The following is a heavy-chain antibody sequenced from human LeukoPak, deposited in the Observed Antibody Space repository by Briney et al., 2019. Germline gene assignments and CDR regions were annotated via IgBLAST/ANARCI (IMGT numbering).Heavy chain of an antibody. V-gene: IGHV3-33*01. D-gene: IGHD5-12*01. CDR1: GLTFSSYG. CDR2: IWYDGSNK. J-gene: IGHJ4*02. Sequence: GGSLRLSCAAAGLTFSSYGMHWVRQAPGKGLEWVAVIWYDGSNKYYADSVKGRFTISRDNSKNTLYLQMNSLRAEDTAVYYCARGYSGYDSAYYFDYWGQGTLVTVSS. CDR3: ARGYSGYDSAYYFDY.